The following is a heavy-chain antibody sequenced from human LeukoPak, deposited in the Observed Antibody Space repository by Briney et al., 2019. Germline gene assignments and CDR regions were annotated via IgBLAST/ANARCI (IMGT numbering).Heavy chain of an antibody. CDR1: GFIFNKYW. CDR2: TKQDGSEK. J-gene: IGHJ3*01. V-gene: IGHV3-7*01. CDR3: ARERNVAVVTAFDV. Sequence: HPGGSLRLSCAASGFIFNKYWMSWVRQAPGKGLEWVANTKQDGSEKYYLDSVKGRFTISRDNAKNSLYLQMNTLRVEDTAVYYCARERNVAVVTAFDVWGQGTMVTVSS. D-gene: IGHD2-15*01.